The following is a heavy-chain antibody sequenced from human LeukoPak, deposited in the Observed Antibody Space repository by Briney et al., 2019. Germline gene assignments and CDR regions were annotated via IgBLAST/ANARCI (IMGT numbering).Heavy chain of an antibody. V-gene: IGHV4-39*01. D-gene: IGHD3-3*01. CDR3: ARRGHYDDAFDI. Sequence: PSETLSLTCTVSGGSISSSSYYWGWIRQPPEKGLEWIGSIYYSGSTYYNPSLKSRVTISVDTSKNQFSLKLSSVTAADTAVYYCARRGHYDDAFDIWGQGTMVTVSS. CDR2: IYYSGST. J-gene: IGHJ3*02. CDR1: GGSISSSSYY.